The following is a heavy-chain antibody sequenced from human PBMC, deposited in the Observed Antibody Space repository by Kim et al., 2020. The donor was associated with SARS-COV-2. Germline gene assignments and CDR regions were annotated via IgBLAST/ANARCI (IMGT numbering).Heavy chain of an antibody. CDR2: INTNNGNT. CDR1: GYIFTSYA. D-gene: IGHD6-19*01. Sequence: ASVKVSCKGSGYIFTSYAVNWVRQAPGQGLEWMGWINTNNGNTTYAQGFTGRFVFTSDTSVTTAYLEIGGLKAADTAVYFCAVASAKFVGAFDVWGQGTMVTVS. V-gene: IGHV7-4-1*01. CDR3: AVASAKFVGAFDV. J-gene: IGHJ3*01.